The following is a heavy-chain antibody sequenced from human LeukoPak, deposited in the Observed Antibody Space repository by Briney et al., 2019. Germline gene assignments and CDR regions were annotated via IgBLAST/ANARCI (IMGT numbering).Heavy chain of an antibody. CDR1: GYTFTSYG. CDR3: ARTYYYDSSGYYSDAFDI. V-gene: IGHV1-18*01. CDR2: INAYNGNT. Sequence: ASVKVSCKASGYTFTSYGISWVRQAPGQGLEWMGWINAYNGNTNYAQELQGRVTMTTDTSTSTAYMELRSLRSDDTAVYYCARTYYYDSSGYYSDAFDIWGQGTMVTVSS. D-gene: IGHD3-22*01. J-gene: IGHJ3*02.